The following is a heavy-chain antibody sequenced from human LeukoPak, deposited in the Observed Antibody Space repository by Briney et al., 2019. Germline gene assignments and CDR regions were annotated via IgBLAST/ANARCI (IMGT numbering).Heavy chain of an antibody. V-gene: IGHV4-4*07. D-gene: IGHD3-22*01. CDR2: IYTSGST. CDR1: GGSISSYY. Sequence: SETLSLTCTVSGGSISSYYWSWIRQPAGKGLEWIGRIYTSGSTYYNPSLKSRVTISVDTSKNQFSLKLSSVTAADTAVYYCARGTDSSGTDYWGQGTLVTVSS. J-gene: IGHJ4*02. CDR3: ARGTDSSGTDY.